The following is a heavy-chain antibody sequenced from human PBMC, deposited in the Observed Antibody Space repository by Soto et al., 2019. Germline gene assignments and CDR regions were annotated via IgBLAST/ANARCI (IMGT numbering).Heavy chain of an antibody. CDR3: ARYSSSPGYFDY. CDR1: GGSISSYY. J-gene: IGHJ4*02. CDR2: IYTSGST. D-gene: IGHD6-6*01. Sequence: LSETLSLTCTVSGGSISSYYWTWIRQPAGKGLEWIGRIYTSGSTNYNPSLKSRVTMSLDTSKNQFSLKLSSLTAADTAVYYCARYSSSPGYFDYWGQGALVTVSS. V-gene: IGHV4-4*07.